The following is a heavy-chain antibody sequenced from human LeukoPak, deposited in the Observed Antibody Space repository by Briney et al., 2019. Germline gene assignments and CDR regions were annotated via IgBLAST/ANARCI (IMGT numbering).Heavy chain of an antibody. J-gene: IGHJ4*02. V-gene: IGHV3-9*01. CDR1: GFTFDDYV. CDR3: AKDKGPVASTQIEC. Sequence: GGSLRLSCAGSGFTFDDYVMHWVRQAPGKGLEWGSGISWNSGNIDYADSVKGRFTISRDKTKSSLYPQMNSLRVEDTALYYCAKDKGPVASTQIECWGLGTLVTVSS. CDR2: ISWNSGNI. D-gene: IGHD2/OR15-2a*01.